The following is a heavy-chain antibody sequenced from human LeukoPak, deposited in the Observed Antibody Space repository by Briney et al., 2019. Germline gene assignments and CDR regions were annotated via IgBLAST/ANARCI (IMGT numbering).Heavy chain of an antibody. CDR1: GGSISSSSYY. CDR3: AREFEYSSSSDWFDP. D-gene: IGHD6-6*01. J-gene: IGHJ5*02. CDR2: IYDSGST. V-gene: IGHV4-39*02. Sequence: SETLSLTCTVSGGSISSSSYYWGWIRQPPGKGLEWIGSIYDSGSTYYNPSLKSRVTISVDTSKNQFSLKLSSVTAADTAVYYCAREFEYSSSSDWFDPWGQGTLVTVSS.